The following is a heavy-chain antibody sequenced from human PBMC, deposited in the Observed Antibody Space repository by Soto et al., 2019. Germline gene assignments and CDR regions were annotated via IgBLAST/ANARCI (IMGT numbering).Heavy chain of an antibody. CDR2: IYSGGGA. CDR1: GFTVSSNF. V-gene: IGHV3-66*01. J-gene: IGHJ6*03. Sequence: EVQLVESGGGLVQPGGSLRLSCAASGFTVSSNFMSWVRQAPGKGLECVSVIYSGGGAYYADSVKGRFTISRDSSKNTLSLEMNSLRAEDTAVYYCAREGGLGYCSTTSCSMDVWGKGTTVTVSS. D-gene: IGHD2-2*01. CDR3: AREGGLGYCSTTSCSMDV.